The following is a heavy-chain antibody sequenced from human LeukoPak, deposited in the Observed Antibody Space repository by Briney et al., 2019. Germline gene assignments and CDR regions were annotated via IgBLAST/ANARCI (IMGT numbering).Heavy chain of an antibody. Sequence: GGFLRLSCAASGFTFRDYGMHWVRQTPGKELEWLAVISFDGSRTYYADSVKGRFTISRDNAKNSLYLQMNSLRAEDTAVYYCARDGAVGIAAAPNYWGQGTLVTVSS. CDR1: GFTFRDYG. V-gene: IGHV3-30*03. CDR2: ISFDGSRT. J-gene: IGHJ4*02. CDR3: ARDGAVGIAAAPNY. D-gene: IGHD6-13*01.